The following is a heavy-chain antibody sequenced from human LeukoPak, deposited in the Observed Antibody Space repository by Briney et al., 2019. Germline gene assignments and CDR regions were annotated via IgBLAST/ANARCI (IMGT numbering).Heavy chain of an antibody. CDR1: GYTFTSYA. V-gene: IGHV1-3*01. CDR2: INAGNGNT. D-gene: IGHD3-10*01. J-gene: IGHJ6*04. CDR3: AISPRGWFGELFPSFHYGMDV. Sequence: ASVKVSCKASGYTFTSYAMHWVRQAPGQRLEWMGWINAGNGNTKYSQKFQGRVTITRDTSASTAYMELSSLRSEDTAVYYSAISPRGWFGELFPSFHYGMDVWGKGTTVTVSS.